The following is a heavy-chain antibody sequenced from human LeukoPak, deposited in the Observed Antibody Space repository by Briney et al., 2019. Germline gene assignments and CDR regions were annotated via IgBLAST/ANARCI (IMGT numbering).Heavy chain of an antibody. J-gene: IGHJ4*02. CDR3: ARGGDGYNVDYFDY. CDR1: GGSFSGYY. D-gene: IGHD5-24*01. CDR2: INHSGST. V-gene: IGHV4-34*01. Sequence: PSETLSLTCAVYGGSFSGYYWSWIRQPPGKGLEWIGEINHSGSTNYNPSLKSRVTISVDTSKNQFSLKLSSVTAADTAVYYCARGGDGYNVDYFDYWGQGTLVTVSS.